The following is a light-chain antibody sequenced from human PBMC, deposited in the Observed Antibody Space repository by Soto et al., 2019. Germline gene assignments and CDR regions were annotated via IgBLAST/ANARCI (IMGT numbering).Light chain of an antibody. CDR1: QSISSW. CDR2: KAS. CDR3: QQYERYPMT. J-gene: IGKJ4*01. Sequence: DSQMTQYPSTLSASVGDRVTITCRASQSISSWLAWYQQKPAKAPKLLISKASTLQSGVPPRFRGSGYGTEFTLTISSLQPDDFATYYCQQYERYPMTFGGGTKVEIK. V-gene: IGKV1-5*03.